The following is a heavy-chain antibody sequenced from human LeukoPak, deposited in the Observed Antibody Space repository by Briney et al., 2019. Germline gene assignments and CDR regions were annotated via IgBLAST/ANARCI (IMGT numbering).Heavy chain of an antibody. D-gene: IGHD3-3*01. CDR2: ISGGGGTT. CDR1: GFTFSSYA. J-gene: IGHJ4*02. V-gene: IGHV3-23*01. CDR3: AKDGADYDSDYFDY. Sequence: GESLRLSCAASGFTFSSYAMSWVRQAPGKGLEWVSRISGGGGTTYYAASVKGRFTISRDNSKNTLYLQINSLRAEDTAVYYCAKDGADYDSDYFDYWGQGTLVTFAS.